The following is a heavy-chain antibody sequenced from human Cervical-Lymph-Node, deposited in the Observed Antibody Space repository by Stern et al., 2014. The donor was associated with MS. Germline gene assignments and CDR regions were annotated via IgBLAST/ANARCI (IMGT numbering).Heavy chain of an antibody. CDR1: GFTFSNAW. V-gene: IGHV3-15*01. CDR2: IKSKTDGGTT. CDR3: TTDPRNARLSYYYDSSGYYSGDY. Sequence: EVQLLESGGGLVKPGGSLRLSCAASGFTFSNAWMSWVRQAPGKGLEWVGRIKSKTDGGTTDYAAPVKGRFTISRDDSKNTLYLQMNSLKTEDTAVYYCTTDPRNARLSYYYDSSGYYSGDYWGQGTLVTVSS. D-gene: IGHD3-22*01. J-gene: IGHJ4*02.